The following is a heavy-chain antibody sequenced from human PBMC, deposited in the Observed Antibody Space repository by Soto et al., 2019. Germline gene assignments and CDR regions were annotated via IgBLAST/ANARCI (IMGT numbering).Heavy chain of an antibody. J-gene: IGHJ5*02. Sequence: GGSLRLSCAASGFSFSTYGMHWVRQAPGKGLEWVAFISNDGSNKYYADSVKGRFTISRDNSKNTLYLQMNSLRAEDTAVYYYGSGSYPCWFDPWGQGTLVTVSS. V-gene: IGHV3-30*03. D-gene: IGHD3-10*01. CDR3: GSGSYPCWFDP. CDR2: ISNDGSNK. CDR1: GFSFSTYG.